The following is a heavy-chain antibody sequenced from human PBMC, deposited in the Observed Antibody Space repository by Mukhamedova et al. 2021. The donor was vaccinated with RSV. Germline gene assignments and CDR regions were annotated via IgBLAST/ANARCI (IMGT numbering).Heavy chain of an antibody. D-gene: IGHD2-15*01. Sequence: GWMNPNSGNTGYAQKFQGRVTMTRNTSISTAYMELSSLRSEDTAMYYCARVRRGYCSGGSCYWFDPWGQGTLVTVSS. CDR3: ARVRRGYCSGGSCYWFDP. J-gene: IGHJ5*02. CDR2: MNPNSGNT. V-gene: IGHV1-8*01.